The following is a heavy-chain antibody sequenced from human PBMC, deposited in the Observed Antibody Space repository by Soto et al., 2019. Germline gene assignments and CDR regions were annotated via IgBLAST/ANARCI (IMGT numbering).Heavy chain of an antibody. V-gene: IGHV4-39*01. CDR3: ARLDGKPAVCYGGMDV. J-gene: IGHJ6*02. CDR1: GDSITSSSFC. Sequence: QLQLQESGPGLVKPSETLSLTCTVSGDSITSSSFCWGWIRQPPGKGLEWIGTICYSGSTYYNPSLQSRVTMSVATSKIQFSLKLSSVTAADTGVYYCARLDGKPAVCYGGMDVWVRGTTVTVSS. CDR2: ICYSGST. D-gene: IGHD2-15*01.